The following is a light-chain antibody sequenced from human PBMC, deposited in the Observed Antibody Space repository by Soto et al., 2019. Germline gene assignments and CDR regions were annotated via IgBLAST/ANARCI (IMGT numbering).Light chain of an antibody. CDR3: QHYNSYSEA. V-gene: IGKV1-8*01. CDR2: AAS. Sequence: AIRMTQSPSSLSASTGDRVTITCRASQGISSYLAWYQQKPGKAPKLLIYAASTLQSGVPSRFSGSGSGTDFTLTISCLQSEDFATYYCQHYNSYSEAFGQGTKGDIK. J-gene: IGKJ1*01. CDR1: QGISSY.